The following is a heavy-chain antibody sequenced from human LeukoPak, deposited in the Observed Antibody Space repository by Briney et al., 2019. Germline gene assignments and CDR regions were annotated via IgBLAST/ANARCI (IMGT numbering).Heavy chain of an antibody. CDR2: IYYSGST. Sequence: SETLSLTCTVSGGSISSYYWSWIRQPPGKGLEWIGYIYYSGSTNYNPSLKSRVTISVDTSKNQFSLNLISVTAADTAVYFCARGRGGGGSSNNWFDPWGQGTLVTDSS. D-gene: IGHD2-15*01. J-gene: IGHJ5*02. CDR3: ARGRGGGGSSNNWFDP. V-gene: IGHV4-59*01. CDR1: GGSISSYY.